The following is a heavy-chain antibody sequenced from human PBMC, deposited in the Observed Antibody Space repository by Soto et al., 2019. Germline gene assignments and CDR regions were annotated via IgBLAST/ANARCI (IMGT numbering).Heavy chain of an antibody. D-gene: IGHD3-22*01. CDR3: ARAGSDYYDSSGYYVGLGYFDY. CDR2: ISAYNGNT. J-gene: IGHJ4*02. Sequence: ASVKVSCKASGYTFTSYGISWVRQAPGQGLEWMGWISAYNGNTNYAQKLQGRVTMTTDTSTSTAYMELRGLRSDDTAVYYCARAGSDYYDSSGYYVGLGYFDYWGQGTLVTVSS. V-gene: IGHV1-18*01. CDR1: GYTFTSYG.